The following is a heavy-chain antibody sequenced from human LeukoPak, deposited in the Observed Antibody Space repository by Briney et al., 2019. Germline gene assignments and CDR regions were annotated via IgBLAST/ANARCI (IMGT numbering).Heavy chain of an antibody. D-gene: IGHD4-17*01. Sequence: SDTVSLLCTVWGGSDRGLYGRWMREPRGRGREGIGFIYDTGSTNYNPSLKSRVTISRDTARNQVSLQLASVSAADPAVYFCARGHSSTYGQNSDYWGRGNLVTVSS. CDR3: ARGHSSTYGQNSDY. CDR1: GGSDRGLY. J-gene: IGHJ4*02. CDR2: IYDTGST. V-gene: IGHV4-59*02.